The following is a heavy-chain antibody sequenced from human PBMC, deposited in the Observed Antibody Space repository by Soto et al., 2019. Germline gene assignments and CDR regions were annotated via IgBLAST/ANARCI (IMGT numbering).Heavy chain of an antibody. CDR2: IKQDGSEK. Sequence: EVQLVESGGGLVQPGGSLRLSCAASGFTFSSYWMSWVRQAPGKGLEWVANIKQDGSEKYYVDSVKGRFTISRDNAKNSLYLQMNSPRAEDTAVYYCARLPHQRYNWFDPWGQGTLVTVSS. V-gene: IGHV3-7*02. J-gene: IGHJ5*02. CDR3: ARLPHQRYNWFDP. CDR1: GFTFSSYW. D-gene: IGHD3-16*01.